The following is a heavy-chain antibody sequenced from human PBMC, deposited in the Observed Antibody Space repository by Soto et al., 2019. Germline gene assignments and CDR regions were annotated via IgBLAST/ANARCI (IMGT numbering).Heavy chain of an antibody. V-gene: IGHV1-3*01. D-gene: IGHD3-22*01. CDR1: GYTFTSYA. CDR3: ARSMIVVVRAFDI. CDR2: INAGNGNT. Sequence: GASVKVSCKASGYTFTSYAMHWVRQAPGQRLEWMGWINAGNGNTKYSQKFQGRVTITRDTSASTAYMELSSLRSEDTAVYYCARSMIVVVRAFDIWGQGTMVTVSS. J-gene: IGHJ3*02.